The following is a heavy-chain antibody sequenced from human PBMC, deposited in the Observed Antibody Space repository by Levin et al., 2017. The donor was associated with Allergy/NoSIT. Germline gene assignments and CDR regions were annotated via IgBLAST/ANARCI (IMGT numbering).Heavy chain of an antibody. J-gene: IGHJ4*02. CDR1: GFTFSSYA. V-gene: IGHV3-23*01. CDR3: ANGIIGGYFDY. CDR2: ISGSGGST. D-gene: IGHD1-26*01. Sequence: GESLKISCAASGFTFSSYAMSWVRQAPGKGLEWVSAISGSGGSTYYADSVKGRFTISRDNSKNTLYLQMNSLRAEDTAVYYCANGIIGGYFDYWGQGTLVTVSS.